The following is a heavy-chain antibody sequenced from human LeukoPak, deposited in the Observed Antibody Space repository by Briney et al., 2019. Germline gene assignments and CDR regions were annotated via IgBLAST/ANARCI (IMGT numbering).Heavy chain of an antibody. V-gene: IGHV1-2*02. CDR2: INPNSGGT. CDR3: ARVIWFGEFYFDY. Sequence: ASVKVSCKASGYTFTGYYMHWVRQAPGQGLGWMGWINPNSGGTNYAQKFQGRVTMTRDTSISTAYMELSRLRSDDTAVYYCARVIWFGEFYFDYWGQGTLVTVSS. D-gene: IGHD3-10*01. J-gene: IGHJ4*02. CDR1: GYTFTGYY.